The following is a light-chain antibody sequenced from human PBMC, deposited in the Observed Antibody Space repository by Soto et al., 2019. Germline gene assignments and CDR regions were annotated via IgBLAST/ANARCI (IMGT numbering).Light chain of an antibody. V-gene: IGKV3-20*01. CDR1: QSVSSSY. CDR2: GAS. CDR3: QQYGSSPL. Sequence: EIVLTQSPGTLSLSPGERATLSCRASQSVSSSYLAWYQQKPGQAPRLLIYGASSRATGIPDRFRGSGSGTDFTLTISRLEPEDFAVYYCQQYGSSPLFGQGTKVEIK. J-gene: IGKJ1*01.